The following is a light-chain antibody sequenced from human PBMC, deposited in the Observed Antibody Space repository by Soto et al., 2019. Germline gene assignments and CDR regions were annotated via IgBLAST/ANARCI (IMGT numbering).Light chain of an antibody. CDR3: QQYAGSPKT. V-gene: IGKV3-20*01. CDR2: GAS. CDR1: QSVSSNY. Sequence: ESVLTQSPGTLSLSPGERATLSCRASQSVSSNYLAWYQQKPGQAPRLLIYGASSRATGIPARFSGSGSGTGFTLTISRLESEDFAVYYWQQYAGSPKTFGQGTKVEIK. J-gene: IGKJ1*01.